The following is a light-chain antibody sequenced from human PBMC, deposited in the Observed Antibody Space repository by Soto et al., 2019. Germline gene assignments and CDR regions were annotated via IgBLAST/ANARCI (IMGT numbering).Light chain of an antibody. Sequence: QSALAQPVSVSGSPGQSITISCTGTDSDVGAYDSVSWYQQHPHKAPQLIIYKGTQRPSGVSNRISGSTSGNAASLTISGLQADDEADYFCCSSAPESTYVFGTGTKLTVL. J-gene: IGLJ1*01. CDR3: CSSAPESTYV. CDR1: DSDVGAYDS. V-gene: IGLV2-23*01. CDR2: KGT.